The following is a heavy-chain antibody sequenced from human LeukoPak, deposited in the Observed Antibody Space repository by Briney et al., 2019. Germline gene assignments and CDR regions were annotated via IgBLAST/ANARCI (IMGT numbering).Heavy chain of an antibody. CDR2: INPNSGGT. Sequence: ASVKVSCKASGYTFTGYYMHWVRQAPGQGLEWMGWINPNSGGTNYAQKFQGRVTMTRDTSISTAYMELSRLRSDDTAVYYCARGYCDSSGSTSPNWFDPWGQGTLVTVSS. CDR1: GYTFTGYY. D-gene: IGHD3-22*01. CDR3: ARGYCDSSGSTSPNWFDP. J-gene: IGHJ5*02. V-gene: IGHV1-2*02.